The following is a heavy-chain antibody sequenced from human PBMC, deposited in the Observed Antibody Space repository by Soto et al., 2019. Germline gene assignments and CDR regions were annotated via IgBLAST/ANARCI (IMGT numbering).Heavy chain of an antibody. CDR1: GFIFSNYD. D-gene: IGHD2-2*01. CDR3: ARVSGYCSNLSCRAPSYYYFGIDV. Sequence: GGSLRLSCEVSGFIFSNYDMHWVRQRLGKSLEWVSAIGSDGDAYYSDAVKGRFTSSRENSKNTLYLQMNSLRAEDTAVYDCARVSGYCSNLSCRAPSYYYFGIDVWGQGTTVTVSS. V-gene: IGHV3-13*04. CDR2: IGSDGDA. J-gene: IGHJ6*02.